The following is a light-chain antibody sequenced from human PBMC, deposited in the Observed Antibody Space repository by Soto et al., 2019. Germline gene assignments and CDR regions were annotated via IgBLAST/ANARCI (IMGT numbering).Light chain of an antibody. CDR1: QSIGIY. CDR2: AAS. V-gene: IGKV1-39*01. CDR3: QQSYSGPRT. J-gene: IGKJ1*01. Sequence: DIPMTQSPSSMSASVGERVTITCRASQSIGIYLNWYQQKPGKAPKLLINAASSLQSGVPSRFSGSGSETEFTLTISSLYPEDSATYFCQQSYSGPRTFGQGTKVEI.